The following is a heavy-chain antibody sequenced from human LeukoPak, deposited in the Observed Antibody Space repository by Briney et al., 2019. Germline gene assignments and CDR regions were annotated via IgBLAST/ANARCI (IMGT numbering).Heavy chain of an antibody. CDR2: IYDTGST. Sequence: SETLSLTCTVSGGSISNYYSAWIRQPPGKGLEWIGYIYDTGSTKYNPSLKSRLTISLHTSRNQFSLNLSSLTAADTAIYYCARVRNYPDAFDIWGQGTMVTVSS. D-gene: IGHD5-24*01. CDR1: GGSISNYY. J-gene: IGHJ3*02. V-gene: IGHV4-59*01. CDR3: ARVRNYPDAFDI.